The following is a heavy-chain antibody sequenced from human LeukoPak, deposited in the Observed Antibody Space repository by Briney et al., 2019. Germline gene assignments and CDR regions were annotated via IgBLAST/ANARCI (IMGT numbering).Heavy chain of an antibody. D-gene: IGHD4-23*01. CDR2: INPNSGGT. V-gene: IGHV1-2*06. CDR1: GYTFTAYY. J-gene: IGHJ4*02. Sequence: GASVKVSCKASGYTFTAYYIHWVRQAPGQGLEWMGRINPNSGGTNYAQKFQGRVTMTRDTSISTAYMELSRLRSDDTAVYYCARHGGPMVVTPPDYWGQGTLVTVSS. CDR3: ARHGGPMVVTPPDY.